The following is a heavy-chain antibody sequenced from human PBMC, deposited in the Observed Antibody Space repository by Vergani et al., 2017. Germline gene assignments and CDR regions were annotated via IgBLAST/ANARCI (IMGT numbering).Heavy chain of an antibody. Sequence: QVQLQQSGPGLVKPSQTLSLTCAISGDSVSSNSAAWNWIRQSPSRGLEWLGRTYYRSKWYNDYAVSVKSRITINPDTSKNQFSLQLHSVTPEDTAVYYCARDYSRRYCSGGSCYPADAFDVWGQGTMVTVSS. CDR2: TYYRSKWYN. D-gene: IGHD2-15*01. V-gene: IGHV6-1*01. CDR1: GDSVSSNSAA. CDR3: ARDYSRRYCSGGSCYPADAFDV. J-gene: IGHJ3*01.